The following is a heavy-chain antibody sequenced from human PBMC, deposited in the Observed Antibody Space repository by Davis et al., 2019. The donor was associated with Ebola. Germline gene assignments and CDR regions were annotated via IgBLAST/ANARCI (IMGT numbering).Heavy chain of an antibody. V-gene: IGHV6-1*01. Sequence: PSETLSLTCAISGDSVSSGGWNWIRQSPSGGLEWLGRTYYTSKWYNDYAESVKSRITINADTSKNQFSLHLNSITPEDTALYYCSRGWLRTGFDVWGEGTTVTVSS. D-gene: IGHD5-18*01. CDR2: TYYTSKWYN. CDR1: GDSVSSGG. CDR3: SRGWLRTGFDV. J-gene: IGHJ6*04.